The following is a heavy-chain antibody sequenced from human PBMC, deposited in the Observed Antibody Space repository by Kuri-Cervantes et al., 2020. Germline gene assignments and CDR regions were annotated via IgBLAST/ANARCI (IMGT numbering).Heavy chain of an antibody. CDR1: GGSISSGDYY. V-gene: IGHV4-30-4*01. CDR2: IYYSGST. J-gene: IGHJ2*01. Sequence: LRLSCTVSGGSISSGDYYWSWIRQPPGKGLEWIGYIYYSGSTYHNPSLKSRVTISVDTSKNQFSLKLSSVTAADTAVYYCARRYYYDSSGYYWYFDLWGRGTLVTVSS. D-gene: IGHD3-22*01. CDR3: ARRYYYDSSGYYWYFDL.